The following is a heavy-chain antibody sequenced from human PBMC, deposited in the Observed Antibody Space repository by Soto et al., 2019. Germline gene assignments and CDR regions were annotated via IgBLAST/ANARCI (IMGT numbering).Heavy chain of an antibody. J-gene: IGHJ5*02. CDR3: AREGGGSSSGWFDP. D-gene: IGHD6-6*01. V-gene: IGHV4-30-2*01. Sequence: PSETLSLTCAVSGGSISSGGYSWSWIRQPPGKGLEWIGYIYRSGSTYYNPSLKSRVTTSVDRSKNQFSLKLSSVTAADTAVYYRAREGGGSSSGWFDPWGQGTLVTVSS. CDR1: GGSISSGGYS. CDR2: IYRSGST.